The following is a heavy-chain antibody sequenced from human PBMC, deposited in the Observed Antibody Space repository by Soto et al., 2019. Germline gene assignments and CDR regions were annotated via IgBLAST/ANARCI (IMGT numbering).Heavy chain of an antibody. CDR1: GYTFTTYW. J-gene: IGHJ6*02. V-gene: IGHV5-51*01. D-gene: IGHD5-18*01. CDR2: IYPGDSDT. Sequence: EVQLVQSGAEVKKPGESLKISCKGSGYTFTTYWIGWVRQMPGKGLEWMGIIYPGDSDTRYGPSFQGQVTVSADKSINTADLQWSSLKASDTAMYYCVRLNTAMVNYFYGMDVWGQGTTVTVSS. CDR3: VRLNTAMVNYFYGMDV.